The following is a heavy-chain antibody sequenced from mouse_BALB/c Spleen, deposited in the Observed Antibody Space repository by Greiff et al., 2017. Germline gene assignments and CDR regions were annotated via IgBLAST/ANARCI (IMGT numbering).Heavy chain of an antibody. CDR3: ARPYDGYYD. J-gene: IGHJ3*01. V-gene: IGHV1-69*02. D-gene: IGHD2-3*01. CDR2: IDPSDSYT. Sequence: QVQLKQPGAELVKPGASVKLSCKASGYTFTSYWMHWVKQRPGQGLEWIGEIDPSDSYTNYNQKFKGKATLTVDKSSSTAYMQLSSLTSEDSAVYYCARPYDGYYDWGQGTLVTVSA. CDR1: GYTFTSYW.